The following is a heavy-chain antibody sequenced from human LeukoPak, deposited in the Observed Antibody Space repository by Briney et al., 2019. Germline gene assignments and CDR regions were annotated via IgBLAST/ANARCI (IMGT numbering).Heavy chain of an antibody. Sequence: PGGSLRLSCAASGFTSSSYEMNWVRQAPGKGLEWVSYISSSGSTIYYADSVKGRFTISRDNAKNSLYLQMNSLRAEDTAVYYCARVSGGITMIVVVPLFDYWGQGTLVTVSS. CDR2: ISSSGSTI. CDR1: GFTSSSYE. CDR3: ARVSGGITMIVVVPLFDY. J-gene: IGHJ4*02. V-gene: IGHV3-48*03. D-gene: IGHD3-22*01.